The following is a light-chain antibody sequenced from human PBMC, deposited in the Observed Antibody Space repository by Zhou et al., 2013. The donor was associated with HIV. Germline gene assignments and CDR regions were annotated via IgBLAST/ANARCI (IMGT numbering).Light chain of an antibody. CDR2: KAS. CDR3: QHYKSYPGT. CDR1: QSISSW. J-gene: IGKJ1*01. Sequence: DIQMTQSPSTLSASVGDRVTITCRASQSISSWLAWYQQKPGKAPKLLIYKASSLESGVPSSFSGSGSGTEFTLSISNLQPDDSATYYCQHYKSYPGTFGQGTKVEI. V-gene: IGKV1-5*03.